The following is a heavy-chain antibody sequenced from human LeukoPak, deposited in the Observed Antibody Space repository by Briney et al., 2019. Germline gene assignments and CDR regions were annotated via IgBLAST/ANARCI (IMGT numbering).Heavy chain of an antibody. CDR1: GFTFSSFA. J-gene: IGHJ6*03. Sequence: GGSLRLSCAASGFTFSSFAMHWVRQPTGQGLEWVSTIGTASDTYYPGSVEGRFTLSRDNAKNSLYLQMNSLTAGDTAVYYCARGPPRGKYYYMDVWGKGTTVTVSS. CDR3: ARGPPRGKYYYMDV. V-gene: IGHV3-13*01. CDR2: IGTASDT. D-gene: IGHD1-1*01.